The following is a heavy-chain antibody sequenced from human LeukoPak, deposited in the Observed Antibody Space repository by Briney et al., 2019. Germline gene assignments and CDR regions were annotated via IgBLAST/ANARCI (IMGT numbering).Heavy chain of an antibody. CDR3: ARGRDGYNFLNRGEYYYFDY. D-gene: IGHD5-24*01. J-gene: IGHJ4*02. CDR1: GGSISSSSYY. Sequence: SETLSLTCTVSGGSISSSSYYWSWIRQPAGKGLEWIGRFYTSGSTNYNPSLKSRVTISVDTSKNQFSLKLSSVTAAGTAVYYCARGRDGYNFLNRGEYYYFDYWGQGTLVTVSS. V-gene: IGHV4-61*02. CDR2: FYTSGST.